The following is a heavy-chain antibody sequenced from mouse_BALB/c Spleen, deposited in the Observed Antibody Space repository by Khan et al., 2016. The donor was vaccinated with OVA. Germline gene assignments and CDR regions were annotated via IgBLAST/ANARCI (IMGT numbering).Heavy chain of an antibody. CDR1: GYSITSGYA. CDR2: ISYSGGT. D-gene: IGHD1-1*01. J-gene: IGHJ2*01. Sequence: EVKLEESGPGLVKPSQSLSLTCTVSGYSITSGYAWNWIRQFPGNKLEWMGNISYSGGTSYNPSLKSRISITRDTSKNQFFLQLNSVTTEDTATYYCARGNYYGYYFDYWGQGTTLTVSS. V-gene: IGHV3-2*02. CDR3: ARGNYYGYYFDY.